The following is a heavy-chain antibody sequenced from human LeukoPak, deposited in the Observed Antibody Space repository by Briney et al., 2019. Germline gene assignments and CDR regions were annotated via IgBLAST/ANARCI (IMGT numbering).Heavy chain of an antibody. V-gene: IGHV3-21*01. CDR1: GFSFSTYS. CDR2: TSSGSGYI. D-gene: IGHD2-15*01. CDR3: ARGLGYCSGGSCYVDY. Sequence: GGSLRLSCAASGFSFSTYSMNWVRQAPGQGLEWVSSTSSGSGYIYYADSVKGRFTISRDNAKNSLFLQMNSLRAEDTAVYYCARGLGYCSGGSCYVDYWGQGTLVTVSS. J-gene: IGHJ4*02.